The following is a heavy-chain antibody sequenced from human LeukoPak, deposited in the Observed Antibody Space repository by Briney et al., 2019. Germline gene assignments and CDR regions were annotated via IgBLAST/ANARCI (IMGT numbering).Heavy chain of an antibody. J-gene: IGHJ4*02. CDR1: GYTFTTYY. CDR3: ARGSFAGTGGYYASNPFFDY. V-gene: IGHV1-46*01. Sequence: ASVKVSCKAPGYTFTTYYIHWVRQAPGQGLEWVGIINPSGGDTKYAQKFQGRVTLIRDTSTSTVSMELSSLRSEDTAVYYCARGSFAGTGGYYASNPFFDYWGQGTLVTVSS. D-gene: IGHD3-22*01. CDR2: INPSGGDT.